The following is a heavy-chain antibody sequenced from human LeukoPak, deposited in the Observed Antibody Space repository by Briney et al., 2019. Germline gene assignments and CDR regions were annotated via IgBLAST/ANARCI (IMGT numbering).Heavy chain of an antibody. Sequence: PSQTLSLTCAVSGGSISSGGYSWSWIRQPPGKGLEWVGYIYYSGSTNYNPSLKSRVTISVDTSKNQFSLKLSSVTAADTAVYYCARDFCSGGSCSMVWFDPWGQGTMVTVSS. D-gene: IGHD2-15*01. J-gene: IGHJ3*01. V-gene: IGHV4-30-4*07. CDR1: GGSISSGGYS. CDR2: IYYSGST. CDR3: ARDFCSGGSCSMVWFDP.